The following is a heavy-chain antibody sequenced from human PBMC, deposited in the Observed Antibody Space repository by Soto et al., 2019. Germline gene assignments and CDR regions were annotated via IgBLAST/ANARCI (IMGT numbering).Heavy chain of an antibody. CDR1: GDSVSSNGAC. V-gene: IGHV6-1*01. CDR3: ARVHCSAGTCLDGLDF. Sequence: SQTLSLTCVLSGDSVSSNGACWNWIRQSPSRVLQWLGRIYYRSKWFHDYAVSVESRMAINPNTSRNQFSLQLNYVTPEDTAVYYCARVHCSAGTCLDGLDFWGRGTTVTVSS. D-gene: IGHD2-15*01. J-gene: IGHJ6*02. CDR2: IYYRSKWFH.